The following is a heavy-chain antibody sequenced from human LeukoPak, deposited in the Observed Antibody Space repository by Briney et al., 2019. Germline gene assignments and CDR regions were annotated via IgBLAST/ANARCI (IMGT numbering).Heavy chain of an antibody. CDR2: IYTSGST. Sequence: SQTLSLTCTVSGGSISSGSYSWSWIRQPAGKGLEWIGRIYTSGSTNYTPSLKSRVTISVDTSKNQFSLKLSSVTAADTAVYYCARQKWAVVTAPYYFDYWGRGTLVTVSS. CDR3: ARQKWAVVTAPYYFDY. CDR1: GGSISSGSYS. V-gene: IGHV4-61*02. D-gene: IGHD5-18*01. J-gene: IGHJ4*02.